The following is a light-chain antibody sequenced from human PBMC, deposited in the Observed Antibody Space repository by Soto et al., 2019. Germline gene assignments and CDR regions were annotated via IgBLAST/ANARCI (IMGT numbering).Light chain of an antibody. J-gene: IGKJ2*01. CDR2: GAS. V-gene: IGKV3-20*01. CDR1: QSVSSNY. CDR3: QQYANSPFT. Sequence: EIVLTQSPGTLPLSPGERATLSCRASQSVSSNYLVWYQQKPGQAPRPLIYGASSRATGIPDRFSGSGSGTNFTLTISRLEAEAFAVYYCQQYANSPFTFGQGTKLEIK.